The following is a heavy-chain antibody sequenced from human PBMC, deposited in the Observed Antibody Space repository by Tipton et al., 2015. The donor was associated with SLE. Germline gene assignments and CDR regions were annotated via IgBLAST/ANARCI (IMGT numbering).Heavy chain of an antibody. V-gene: IGHV4-61*02. CDR1: GGSISSGSYY. CDR2: IYTSGST. D-gene: IGHD1-20*01. CDR3: ARDLTGLGFDY. Sequence: LRLSCTVSGGSISSGSYYWSWIRQPAGKGLEWIGRIYTSGSTNYNPSLKSRVTISVDTSKNQFSLKLSSVTAADTAVYYCARDLTGLGFDYWGQGTLFTVSS. J-gene: IGHJ4*02.